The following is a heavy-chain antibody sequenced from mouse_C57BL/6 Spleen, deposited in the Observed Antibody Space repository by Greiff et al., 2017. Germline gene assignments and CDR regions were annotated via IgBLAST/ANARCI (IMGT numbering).Heavy chain of an antibody. V-gene: IGHV1-26*01. CDR2: INPNNGGT. D-gene: IGHD2-4*01. CDR1: GYTFTDYY. CDR3: ASYYDYLYWYVDV. J-gene: IGHJ1*03. Sequence: EVQLQQSGPELVKPGASVKISCKASGYTFTDYYMNWVKQSHGKSLEWIGDINPNNGGTSYNQKFKGKATLTVDKSSSTAYMELRSLTSEDSAVYYCASYYDYLYWYVDVWGTGTTVTVSS.